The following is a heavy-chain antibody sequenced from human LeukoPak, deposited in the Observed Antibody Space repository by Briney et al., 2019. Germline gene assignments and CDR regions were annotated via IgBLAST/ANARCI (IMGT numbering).Heavy chain of an antibody. CDR2: ISYDGVHK. J-gene: IGHJ2*01. D-gene: IGHD1-14*01. CDR3: AQLLDDNPIRWYFGL. Sequence: GRSLRLSCAASGFTFSNYAMHWVRQAPGKGLEWVAVISYDGVHKNYADSVKGLFTISRDNSKNTLYLQMSSLRAEDTAVYYCAQLLDDNPIRWYFGLWGRGTLVTVSS. CDR1: GFTFSNYA. V-gene: IGHV3-30-3*01.